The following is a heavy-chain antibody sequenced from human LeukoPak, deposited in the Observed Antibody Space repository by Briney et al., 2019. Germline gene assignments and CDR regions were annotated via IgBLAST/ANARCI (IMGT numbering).Heavy chain of an antibody. CDR3: ARDHGTVAGRWVTDSDY. J-gene: IGHJ4*02. CDR2: SSSGSRYI. V-gene: IGHV3-21*01. D-gene: IGHD6-19*01. CDR1: GFTFSSYT. Sequence: SGESLRLSCAASGFTFSSYTMNWVRQAPGKGLQWVSSSSSGSRYIFYADSLKGRFTISRDNAKHSLYLQMTSLRAEDTAVYYCARDHGTVAGRWVTDSDYWGQGTLVTVSS.